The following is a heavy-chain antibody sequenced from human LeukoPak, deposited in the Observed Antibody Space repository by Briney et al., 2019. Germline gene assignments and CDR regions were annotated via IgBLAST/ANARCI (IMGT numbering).Heavy chain of an antibody. CDR2: IYYSGST. CDR1: GGSITTSY. D-gene: IGHD2-21*01. Sequence: SETLSLTCTVSGGSITTSYWSWIRQPPGKGLEWIGYIYYSGSTNYNPSLKSRVTISVDTSKNQFSLKLSSVTAADTAVYYCARESILDYYYYYMDVWGKGTTVTVSS. J-gene: IGHJ6*03. V-gene: IGHV4-59*01. CDR3: ARESILDYYYYYMDV.